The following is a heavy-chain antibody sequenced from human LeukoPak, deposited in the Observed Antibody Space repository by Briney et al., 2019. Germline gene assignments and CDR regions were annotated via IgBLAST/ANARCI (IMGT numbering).Heavy chain of an antibody. CDR3: ARVSYYYDSSGYYYFDY. J-gene: IGHJ4*02. V-gene: IGHV3-30*01. Sequence: GGSLRLSCAPSGFTFSSYAMHWVRQAQGKGLEGAAVISYDGSNKYYAYSVKGRFTISRDNSKNTLYLQMNSLRAEDTAVYYCARVSYYYDSSGYYYFDYWGQGTLVTVSS. CDR1: GFTFSSYA. D-gene: IGHD3-22*01. CDR2: ISYDGSNK.